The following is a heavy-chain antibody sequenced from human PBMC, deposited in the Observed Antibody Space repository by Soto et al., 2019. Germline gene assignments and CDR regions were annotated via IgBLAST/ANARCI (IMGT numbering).Heavy chain of an antibody. D-gene: IGHD6-6*01. V-gene: IGHV5-10-1*01. CDR1: GYSFTSYW. CDR2: IDPSDSYT. CDR3: ARLGSSRRFNYYGMDV. Sequence: GESLKISCKGSGYSFTSYWISWVRQMPGKGLEWMGRIDPSDSYTNYSPSFQGHVTISADKSISTAYLQWSSLKASDTAMYYCARLGSSRRFNYYGMDVWGQGTTVTVSS. J-gene: IGHJ6*02.